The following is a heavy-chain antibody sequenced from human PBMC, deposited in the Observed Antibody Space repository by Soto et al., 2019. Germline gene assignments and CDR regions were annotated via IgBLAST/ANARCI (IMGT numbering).Heavy chain of an antibody. CDR3: ARLTGTLYYYYGMDV. Sequence: DLEWLAHIFSNDEKSYSTSLKSRLTISKDTSKSQVVLTMTNMDPVDTATYYCARLTGTLYYYYGMDVWGQGTTVTVSS. D-gene: IGHD1-20*01. CDR2: IFSNDEK. J-gene: IGHJ6*02. V-gene: IGHV2-26*01.